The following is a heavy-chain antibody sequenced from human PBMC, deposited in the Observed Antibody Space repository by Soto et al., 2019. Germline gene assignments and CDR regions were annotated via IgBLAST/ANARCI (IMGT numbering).Heavy chain of an antibody. V-gene: IGHV3-23*01. CDR3: SGAESPDTAYFSLY. D-gene: IGHD1-26*01. Sequence: LRLSCAASGFTFSSYAMSWVRQAPGKGLEWVSAISGSGGSTYYADSVKGRFTISRDNSKNTLYLQMNSLNIEDSAVYYCSGAESPDTAYFSLYWGQGTPVTVSS. CDR1: GFTFSSYA. J-gene: IGHJ4*02. CDR2: ISGSGGST.